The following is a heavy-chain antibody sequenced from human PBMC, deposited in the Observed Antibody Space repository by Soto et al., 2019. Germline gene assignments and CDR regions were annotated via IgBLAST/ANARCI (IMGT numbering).Heavy chain of an antibody. J-gene: IGHJ6*02. Sequence: EVQLLESGGGLVQPGGSLRLSCTASGFTFSTYAMTWVRQAPGKGLEWVSTISGSDGKTYYADSVRGRFTISRDNSKDTLSLQMNSLTAEDTATYYCTKDWTGNTCPCMDVWGQGTTVTVSS. CDR1: GFTFSTYA. CDR3: TKDWTGNTCPCMDV. CDR2: ISGSDGKT. D-gene: IGHD2-8*02. V-gene: IGHV3-23*01.